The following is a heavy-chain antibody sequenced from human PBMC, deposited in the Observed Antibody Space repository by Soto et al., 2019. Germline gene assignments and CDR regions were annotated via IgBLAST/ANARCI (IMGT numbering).Heavy chain of an antibody. Sequence: GGSLRLSCAASGFTFSSYGMHWVRQAPGKGLEWVAVISYDGSNKYYADSVKGRFTISRDNSKNTLYLQMNSLRAEDTAVYYCAKDLLVAVEIGTFDYWGQGTLVTVSS. CDR3: AKDLLVAVEIGTFDY. D-gene: IGHD6-19*01. CDR2: ISYDGSNK. CDR1: GFTFSSYG. J-gene: IGHJ4*02. V-gene: IGHV3-30*18.